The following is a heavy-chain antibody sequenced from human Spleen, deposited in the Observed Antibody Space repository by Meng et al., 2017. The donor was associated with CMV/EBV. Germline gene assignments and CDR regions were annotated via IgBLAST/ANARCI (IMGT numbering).Heavy chain of an antibody. Sequence: GSLRLSCTVSGGSISVYYWTWIRQSPGKGLEWIGYIYNGGNTNYNPSLKSRVTMSVDTSKNQFSLNLTSVTAADTAVYYCARAQASYEFWSGWNYWGQGILVTVSS. V-gene: IGHV4-59*01. CDR1: GGSISVYY. D-gene: IGHD3-3*01. J-gene: IGHJ4*02. CDR3: ARAQASYEFWSGWNY. CDR2: IYNGGNT.